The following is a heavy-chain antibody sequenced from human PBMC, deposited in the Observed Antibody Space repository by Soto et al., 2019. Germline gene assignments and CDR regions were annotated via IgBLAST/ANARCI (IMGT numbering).Heavy chain of an antibody. Sequence: AGGSLRLSCAASGFTFSSYAMHWVRQAPGKGLEWVAVISYDGSNKYYADSVKGRFTISRDNSKNTLYLQMNSLRAEDTAVYYCATELAVAGNYNFDYWGQGTLVTVSS. J-gene: IGHJ4*02. D-gene: IGHD6-19*01. V-gene: IGHV3-30-3*01. CDR3: ATELAVAGNYNFDY. CDR2: ISYDGSNK. CDR1: GFTFSSYA.